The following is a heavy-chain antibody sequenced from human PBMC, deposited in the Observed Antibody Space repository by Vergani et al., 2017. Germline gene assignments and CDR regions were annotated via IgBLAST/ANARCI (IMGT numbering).Heavy chain of an antibody. Sequence: VQLVQSGAEVKKPGESLRISCKGSGYSFTSYWISWVRQAPGQGLEWMGRIIPIFGTANYAQKFQGRVTITADESTSTAYMELSSLRSEDTAVYYCARDSFYYYDSSGYSPGTFDYWGQGTLVTVSS. CDR1: GYSFTSYW. CDR3: ARDSFYYYDSSGYSPGTFDY. CDR2: IIPIFGTA. J-gene: IGHJ4*02. V-gene: IGHV1-69*18. D-gene: IGHD3-22*01.